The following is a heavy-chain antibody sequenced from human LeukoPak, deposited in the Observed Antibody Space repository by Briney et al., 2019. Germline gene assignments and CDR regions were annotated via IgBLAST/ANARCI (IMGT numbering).Heavy chain of an antibody. Sequence: SEALSLTCTVSGVSISSSSYYWGGLRQPPGKGLEWIVRIYYSGSTYYNPSLKSRLTISVAPSKNPFSLTLSSVTAADTAVYYCARGVVVPAALLQYYYYYYMDVWGKGTTVTVSS. CDR1: GVSISSSSYY. J-gene: IGHJ6*03. V-gene: IGHV4-39*07. CDR3: ARGVVVPAALLQYYYYYYMDV. CDR2: IYYSGST. D-gene: IGHD2-2*01.